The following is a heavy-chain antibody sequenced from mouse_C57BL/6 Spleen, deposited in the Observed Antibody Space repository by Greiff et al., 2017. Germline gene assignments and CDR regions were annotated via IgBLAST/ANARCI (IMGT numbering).Heavy chain of an antibody. J-gene: IGHJ4*01. Sequence: EVQGVESGGGLVKPGGSLKLSCAASGFTFSDYGKHWVRQAPEKGLEWVAYISSGSSTIYYADTVKGRFTISRDNAKNTLFLQMTSLRSEDTAMYYCGRDYYGSSPDYYAMDYWGQGTSVTVSS. CDR1: GFTFSDYG. CDR2: ISSGSSTI. V-gene: IGHV5-17*01. CDR3: GRDYYGSSPDYYAMDY. D-gene: IGHD1-1*01.